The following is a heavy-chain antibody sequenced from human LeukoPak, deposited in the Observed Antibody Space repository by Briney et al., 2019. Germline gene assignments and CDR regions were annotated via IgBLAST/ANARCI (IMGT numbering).Heavy chain of an antibody. Sequence: PSETLSLTCTVSGGSISSSSYYWGWIRQPPGKGLEWIGSIYYSGSTYYNPSLKSRVTISVDTSKNQFSLKLSSVTAADTAVYYCARFGQYSREPDYWGQGTLVTVSS. CDR2: IYYSGST. V-gene: IGHV4-39*01. D-gene: IGHD6-6*01. CDR3: ARFGQYSREPDY. J-gene: IGHJ4*02. CDR1: GGSISSSSYY.